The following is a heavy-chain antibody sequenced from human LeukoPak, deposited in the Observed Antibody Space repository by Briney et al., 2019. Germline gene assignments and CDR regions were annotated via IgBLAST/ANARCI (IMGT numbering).Heavy chain of an antibody. D-gene: IGHD2-2*01. V-gene: IGHV3-33*01. CDR1: GFTFSSYG. CDR3: ARRLGYCSSTSCNYYYVY. J-gene: IGHJ4*02. CDR2: IWYDGSNK. Sequence: GGSLRLSCAASGFTFSSYGMHWVRQAPGKGLEWVAVIWYDGSNKYYADSVKGRFTISRDNSKNTLYLQMNSLRAEDAAVYYWARRLGYCSSTSCNYYYVYWGQGTLGTVSS.